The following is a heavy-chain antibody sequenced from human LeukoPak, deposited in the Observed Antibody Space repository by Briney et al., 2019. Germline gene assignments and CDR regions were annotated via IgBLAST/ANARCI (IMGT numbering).Heavy chain of an antibody. J-gene: IGHJ5*02. D-gene: IGHD6-13*01. CDR2: IIPILGIA. CDR1: GGTFSSYA. V-gene: IGHV1-69*04. CDR3: ASLGDIAAAGTFWFDP. Sequence: SVKVSCKASGGTFSSYAISWVRQAPGQGLEWMGRIIPILGIANYAQKFQGRVTITADKSTSTAYMELSSLRSEDTAMYYCASLGDIAAAGTFWFDPWGQGTLVTVSS.